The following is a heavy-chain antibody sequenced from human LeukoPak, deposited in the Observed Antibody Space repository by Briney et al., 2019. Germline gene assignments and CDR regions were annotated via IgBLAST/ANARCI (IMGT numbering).Heavy chain of an antibody. Sequence: GGSLRLSCAASGFTFSSYEMNWVRQAPGKGLEWVSYISSSGSTIYYADSVKGRFTISRDNAKNSLYLQMNSLRAEDTAVYYCARVPYRVWFGDYYMDVWGKGTTVTVSS. CDR2: ISSSGSTI. CDR1: GFTFSSYE. V-gene: IGHV3-48*03. D-gene: IGHD3-10*01. CDR3: ARVPYRVWFGDYYMDV. J-gene: IGHJ6*03.